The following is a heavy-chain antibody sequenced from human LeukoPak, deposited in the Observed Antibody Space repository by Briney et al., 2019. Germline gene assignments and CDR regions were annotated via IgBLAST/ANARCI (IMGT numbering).Heavy chain of an antibody. CDR1: GSTFSSYA. CDR2: ISYDGSKR. V-gene: IGHV3-30-3*01. Sequence: GGSLRLSCEGSGSTFSSYAMHWVRQAPGKGLEWVAVISYDGSKRYYADSVKGRFTISRDNSKNMLYLQMNSLRPEDTAVYYCARDRYYYGSGSYYNNLATPINWGQGTLVTVSS. CDR3: ARDRYYYGSGSYYNNLATPIN. D-gene: IGHD3-10*01. J-gene: IGHJ4*02.